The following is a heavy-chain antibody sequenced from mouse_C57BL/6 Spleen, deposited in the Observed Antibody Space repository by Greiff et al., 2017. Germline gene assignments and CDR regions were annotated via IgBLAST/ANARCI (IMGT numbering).Heavy chain of an antibody. D-gene: IGHD2-5*01. CDR3: ARNHYSNPYYFDY. V-gene: IGHV2-2*01. CDR1: GFSLTSYG. Sequence: VKLKQSGPGLVQPSQSLSITCTVSGFSLTSYGVHWVRQSPGKGLEWLGVIWSGGSTDYNAAFISRLSISKDNSKSQVFFKMNSLQADDTAIYYCARNHYSNPYYFDYWGQGTTLTVSS. J-gene: IGHJ2*01. CDR2: IWSGGST.